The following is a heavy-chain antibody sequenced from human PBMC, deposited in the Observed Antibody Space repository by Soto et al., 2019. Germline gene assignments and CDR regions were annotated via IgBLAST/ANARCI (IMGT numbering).Heavy chain of an antibody. CDR3: ARVVVGIAAAGGYYYYGMDV. V-gene: IGHV1-69*01. J-gene: IGHJ6*02. CDR2: IIPIFGTA. D-gene: IGHD6-13*01. Sequence: QVQLVQSGAEVKKPGSSVKVSCKASGGTFSSYAISWVRQAPGQGLEWMGGIIPIFGTANYAQKFQGRVTITADESTSTAYMELSSLRSEDTAVYYCARVVVGIAAAGGYYYYGMDVWGQGTTVTVSS. CDR1: GGTFSSYA.